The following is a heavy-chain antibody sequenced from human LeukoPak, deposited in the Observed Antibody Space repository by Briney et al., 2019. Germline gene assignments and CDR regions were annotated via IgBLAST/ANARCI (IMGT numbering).Heavy chain of an antibody. V-gene: IGHV6-1*01. Sequence: SQTLSLTCAISGDSVSSNSAAWNWIRQSPSRGLEWLGRTYYRSKWYNDYAVSVKSRITINPDTSKNQFSLKLSSVTAADTAVYYCARALNGDYDLNWFDPWGQGTLVTVSS. D-gene: IGHD4-17*01. J-gene: IGHJ5*02. CDR1: GDSVSSNSAA. CDR3: ARALNGDYDLNWFDP. CDR2: TYYRSKWYN.